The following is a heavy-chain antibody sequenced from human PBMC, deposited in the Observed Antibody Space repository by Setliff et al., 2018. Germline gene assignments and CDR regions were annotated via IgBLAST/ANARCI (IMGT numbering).Heavy chain of an antibody. J-gene: IGHJ4*02. Sequence: ASVKVSCKASGYTFTSYGISWVRQAPGQGLEWMGWISPYDGQTSFAQKFQGRVTMTTDTSTRTAYMELRGLRSDDTALYYCVRGTEGYYWGQGTLVTVSS. V-gene: IGHV1-18*01. CDR2: ISPYDGQT. CDR3: VRGTEGYY. CDR1: GYTFTSYG. D-gene: IGHD1-1*01.